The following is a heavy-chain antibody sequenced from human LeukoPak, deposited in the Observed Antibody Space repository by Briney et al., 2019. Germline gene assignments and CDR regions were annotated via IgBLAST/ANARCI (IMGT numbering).Heavy chain of an antibody. CDR2: ISYDGSNK. Sequence: GGSLRLSCAASGFTFSSYAMHWVRQAPGKGLEWVAVISYDGSNKYYADSVKGRFTISRDNPKNTLYLQMNSLRAEDTAVYYCARAYDYGGNSPGYWGQGTLVTVSS. D-gene: IGHD4-23*01. J-gene: IGHJ4*02. CDR1: GFTFSSYA. CDR3: ARAYDYGGNSPGY. V-gene: IGHV3-30-3*01.